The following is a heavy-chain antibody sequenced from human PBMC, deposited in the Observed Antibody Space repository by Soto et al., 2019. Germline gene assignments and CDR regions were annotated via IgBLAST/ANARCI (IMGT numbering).Heavy chain of an antibody. Sequence: QVQLVQSGAEVKKPGASLSISCKASGYTFINYYMHWVRQVPGQGLECMGAIDPSGDSSTTYAQTFQGRVNITRDTSTSTVYLERTSLRSEDTAVYYCASDRPSTSYGLDVWGQGTTVTVS. V-gene: IGHV1-46*03. D-gene: IGHD6-6*01. CDR2: IDPSGDSST. CDR3: ASDRPSTSYGLDV. CDR1: GYTFINYY. J-gene: IGHJ6*02.